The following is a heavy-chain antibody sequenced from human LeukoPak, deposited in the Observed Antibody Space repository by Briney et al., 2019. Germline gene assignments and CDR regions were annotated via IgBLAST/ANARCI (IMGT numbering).Heavy chain of an antibody. CDR1: GYTFTSYG. D-gene: IGHD3-22*01. Sequence: ASVTVSCKASGYTFTSYGISWVRQAPGQGLEWMGWISAYNGNTNYAQKLQGRVTMTTDTSTSTAYMELRSLRSDDTAVYYCARRNYYDSSGYRYYFDYWGQGTLVTVSS. CDR2: ISAYNGNT. J-gene: IGHJ4*02. CDR3: ARRNYYDSSGYRYYFDY. V-gene: IGHV1-18*01.